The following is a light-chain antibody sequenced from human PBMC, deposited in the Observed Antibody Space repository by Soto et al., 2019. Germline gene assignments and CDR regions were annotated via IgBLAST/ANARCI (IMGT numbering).Light chain of an antibody. Sequence: QSVLTQPASVSGSPGQSITISCTGTSSDVGDYNFVSWYQQYPGKSPKLMISEVSNRPSGVSNRFSGSKSGNTASLTISGLQAEDEADYYCGSYTSDSSFFVFGTGTKVTVL. CDR3: GSYTSDSSFFV. V-gene: IGLV2-14*01. J-gene: IGLJ1*01. CDR1: SSDVGDYNF. CDR2: EVS.